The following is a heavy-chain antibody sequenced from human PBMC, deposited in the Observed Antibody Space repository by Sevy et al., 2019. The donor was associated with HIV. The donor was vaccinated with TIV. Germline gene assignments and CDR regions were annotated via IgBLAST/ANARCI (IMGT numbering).Heavy chain of an antibody. CDR3: AKDRKVLLVVYAILFDVFDI. D-gene: IGHD2-8*02. CDR1: GFTFSNHA. CDR2: IRYDGSNE. J-gene: IGHJ3*02. Sequence: GGYLRLSCAASGFTFSNHAMHWVRQAPGKGLEWVAFIRYDGSNEYYADSVKGRFTISRDNSKNTLYLQMNSLRPEDTAVYYCAKDRKVLLVVYAILFDVFDIWGQGTMVTVSS. V-gene: IGHV3-30*02.